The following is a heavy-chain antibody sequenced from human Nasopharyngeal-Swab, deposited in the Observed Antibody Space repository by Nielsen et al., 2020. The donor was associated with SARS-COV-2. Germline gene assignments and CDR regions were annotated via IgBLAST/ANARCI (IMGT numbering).Heavy chain of an antibody. Sequence: GESLKISCAVSGFTFSSYSMNWVRQAPGKGLEWVSSISSSSSYIYYADSVKGRFTISRDNAKNSLYLQMNSLRAEDTAVYYCARVRSLAGHDAFDIWGQGTMVTVSS. V-gene: IGHV3-21*01. J-gene: IGHJ3*02. CDR2: ISSSSSYI. D-gene: IGHD6-19*01. CDR1: GFTFSSYS. CDR3: ARVRSLAGHDAFDI.